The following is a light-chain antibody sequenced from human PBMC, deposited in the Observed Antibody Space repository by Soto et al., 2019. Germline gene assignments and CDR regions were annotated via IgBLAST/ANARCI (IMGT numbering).Light chain of an antibody. CDR2: GAS. Sequence: IVWTQSPGTLSLSPGERATLSCRSSQSVSNNYLAWYQQNPGQAPSLLIYGASNRATGIPDRFSGSGSGTDFTLTISRLEPEDFAVYYCQQYGSSGTFGQGTKVDIK. CDR3: QQYGSSGT. V-gene: IGKV3-20*01. CDR1: QSVSNNY. J-gene: IGKJ1*01.